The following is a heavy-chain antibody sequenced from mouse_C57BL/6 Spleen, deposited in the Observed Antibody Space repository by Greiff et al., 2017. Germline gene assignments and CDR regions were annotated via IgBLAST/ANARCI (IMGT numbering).Heavy chain of an antibody. J-gene: IGHJ3*01. CDR2: ISNLAYSI. CDR1: GFTFSDYG. Sequence: VKLVESGGGLVQPGGSLKLSCAASGFTFSDYGMAWVRQAPRKGPEWVAFISNLAYSIYYAATVTGRFTISRENAKNTLYLEMSSLRSEDTAMYYCARDQFAYWGQGTLVTVSA. CDR3: ARDQFAY. V-gene: IGHV5-15*01.